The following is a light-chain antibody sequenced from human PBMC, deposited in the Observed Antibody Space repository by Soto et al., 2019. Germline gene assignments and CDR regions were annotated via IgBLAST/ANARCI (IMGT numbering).Light chain of an antibody. V-gene: IGKV3-20*01. Sequence: EIVMTQSPRSLSLFPGERATLSCRASQTVGRNYVAWFQQKPGQAPRLLIYDASTRATGVPDKFGGSGSGTDFTLTISRLEPEDFAVYYCQQYVNSPITFGQGTRLEIK. CDR3: QQYVNSPIT. CDR1: QTVGRNY. J-gene: IGKJ5*01. CDR2: DAS.